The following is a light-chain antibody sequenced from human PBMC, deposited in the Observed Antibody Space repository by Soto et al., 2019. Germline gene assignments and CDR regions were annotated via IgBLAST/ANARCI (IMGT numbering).Light chain of an antibody. Sequence: PGERATLSCRASQSVTNYLVWYQQKAGQAPRLLIYGASSRAPGIPDRFSGSGSGTDFTLTINRLGPEGSAVYYCQQFDTSPYTFGQGTKVDIK. V-gene: IGKV3-20*01. CDR2: GAS. CDR3: QQFDTSPYT. CDR1: QSVTNY. J-gene: IGKJ2*01.